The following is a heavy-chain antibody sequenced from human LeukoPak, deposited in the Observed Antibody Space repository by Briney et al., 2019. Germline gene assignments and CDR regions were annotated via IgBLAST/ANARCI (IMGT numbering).Heavy chain of an antibody. J-gene: IGHJ3*02. CDR1: GYTFTGYY. D-gene: IGHD3-10*01. CDR3: ARGKIWSVSDAFDI. Sequence: GASVKVSCKASGYTFTGYYMHWVRQAPGQGLEWMGWINPNSGGTNFAQTFQGRVTMTRDTSISTAYMELSRLTSDDTAVYYCARGKIWSVSDAFDIWGQGTMVTVSS. V-gene: IGHV1-2*02. CDR2: INPNSGGT.